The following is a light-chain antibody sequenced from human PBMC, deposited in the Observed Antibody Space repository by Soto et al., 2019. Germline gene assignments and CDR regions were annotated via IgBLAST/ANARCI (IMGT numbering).Light chain of an antibody. CDR1: SSDVGGYNY. CDR2: EVS. J-gene: IGLJ2*01. CDR3: CSYTTTNTVV. V-gene: IGLV2-14*01. Sequence: QSVLTQPASVSGSPGQSITISCTGTSSDVGGYNYVSWYQQHPGKAPKLMIYEVSNRPSGVSNRFSGSKSGNTASLTISGLQAEDEADYYCCSYTTTNTVVFGGGTQLTV.